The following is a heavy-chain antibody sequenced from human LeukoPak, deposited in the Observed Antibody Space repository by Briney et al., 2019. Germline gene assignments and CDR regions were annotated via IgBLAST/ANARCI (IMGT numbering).Heavy chain of an antibody. J-gene: IGHJ6*02. CDR2: ISSSSSYI. CDR1: GFTFSSYS. D-gene: IGHD6-19*01. CDR3: ARGYSSGWYWVYYYYGMDV. Sequence: PGGPLRLSCAASGFTFSSYSMNWVRQAPGKGLEWVSSISSSSSYIYYADSVKGRFTISRDNAKNSLYLQMNSLRAEDTAVHYCARGYSSGWYWVYYYYGMDVWGQGTTVTVSS. V-gene: IGHV3-21*01.